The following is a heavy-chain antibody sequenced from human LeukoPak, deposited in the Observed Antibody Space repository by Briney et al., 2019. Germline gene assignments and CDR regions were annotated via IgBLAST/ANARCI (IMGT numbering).Heavy chain of an antibody. V-gene: IGHV1-69*05. CDR3: ARDQDGEYSAGHWFDP. D-gene: IGHD6-6*01. CDR1: GGTFSSYA. CDR2: ISAYNGNT. J-gene: IGHJ5*02. Sequence: SVKVSCKASGGTFSSYAISWVRQAPGQGLEWMGWISAYNGNTNYAQKFQGRVTITTDESTSAAYMELSSLRSEDTAVYYCARDQDGEYSAGHWFDPWGQGTLVTVSS.